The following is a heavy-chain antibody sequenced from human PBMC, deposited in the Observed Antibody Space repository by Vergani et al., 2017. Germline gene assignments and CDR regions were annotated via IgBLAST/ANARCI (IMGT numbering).Heavy chain of an antibody. CDR3: ARDRYYGSGIDAFDI. V-gene: IGHV3-66*01. CDR1: GFTVSSNY. Sequence: EVQLVESGGGLVQPGGSLRLSCAASGFTVSSNYMSWVRQAPGKGLEWVSVIYSGGSTYYADSVKGRFTISRHNSKNTLYLQMNSLRAEDTAVYYCARDRYYGSGIDAFDIWGQGTMVTVSS. CDR2: IYSGGST. D-gene: IGHD3-10*01. J-gene: IGHJ3*02.